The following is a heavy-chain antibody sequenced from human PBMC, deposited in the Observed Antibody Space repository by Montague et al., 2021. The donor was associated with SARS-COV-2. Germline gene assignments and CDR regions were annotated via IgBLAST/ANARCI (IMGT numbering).Heavy chain of an antibody. V-gene: IGHV3-23*03. CDR3: AKGRYSAYVLDY. D-gene: IGHD5-18*01. Sequence: SLRLSCSASGFTFNSYSMSWVRQSPGKGLEWVSVIYSGDRGTYYADAVKGRFTISRDNSKNTLYLQMHSLRAEDTAKYYCAKGRYSAYVLDYWGQGTQVTVPS. J-gene: IGHJ4*02. CDR1: GFTFNSYS. CDR2: IYSGDRGT.